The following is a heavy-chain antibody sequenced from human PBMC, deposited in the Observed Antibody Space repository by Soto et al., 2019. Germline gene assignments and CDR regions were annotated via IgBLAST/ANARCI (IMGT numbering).Heavy chain of an antibody. Sequence: EVQLVESGGCLVQPGGSLRLSCAASGYTFTGYGMNWVRQAPGKGLEWISYISGAGHTIYYADSVKGRFTVSRDSATNSVYLQVSSLRDDDTAIYYCGRDMSGWTGTGGFDPWGQGTLVTVTS. CDR2: ISGAGHTI. CDR3: GRDMSGWTGTGGFDP. J-gene: IGHJ5*02. CDR1: GYTFTGYG. V-gene: IGHV3-48*02. D-gene: IGHD1-1*01.